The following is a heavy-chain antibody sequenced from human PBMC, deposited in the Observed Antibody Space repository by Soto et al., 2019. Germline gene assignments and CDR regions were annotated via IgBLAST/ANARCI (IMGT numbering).Heavy chain of an antibody. V-gene: IGHV3-30*18. CDR1: GFTLSTYG. Sequence: QVRLAESGGGVVQPGRSLRLSCAASGFTLSTYGMHWFRQAPGKGLEWVAVISYDGSNKYYGDSVKGRFTISRDNSKNTLYLQLDSLRPEDTAVYYCAKVTSGGSSGTFDYWGHGTVVTVSS. CDR3: AKVTSGGSSGTFDY. CDR2: ISYDGSNK. D-gene: IGHD6-19*01. J-gene: IGHJ4*01.